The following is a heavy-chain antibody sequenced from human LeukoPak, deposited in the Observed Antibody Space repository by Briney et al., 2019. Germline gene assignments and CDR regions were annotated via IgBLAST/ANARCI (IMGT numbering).Heavy chain of an antibody. Sequence: GRSLRLSCAASGFTFDDYAMHWVRHAPGKGLEWVSCISGSSDSTNYADSVKGRFIISTHNAKSSLYLQMNSLRPDDTALYYCAKDRAAMVPTAAILDYWGQGILVTVSS. CDR2: ISGSSDST. D-gene: IGHD2-2*01. CDR3: AKDRAAMVPTAAILDY. V-gene: IGHV3-9*01. J-gene: IGHJ4*02. CDR1: GFTFDDYA.